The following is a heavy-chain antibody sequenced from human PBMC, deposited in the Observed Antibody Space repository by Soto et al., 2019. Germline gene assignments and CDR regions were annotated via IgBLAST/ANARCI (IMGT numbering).Heavy chain of an antibody. J-gene: IGHJ3*02. CDR1: GYPVTAYY. CDR3: ARGGGVGVAGSAAFDM. D-gene: IGHD3-3*01. V-gene: IGHV1-2*02. CDR2: INPATGAA. Sequence: QLHLVQSGAVVKKPGASVTVSCSASGYPVTAYYMHWARQAPGRGLEWMGGINPATGAAKYTQTFQGRVTMTRDTSTGTVFMELSGLTSEDTAVFYCARGGGVGVAGSAAFDMWGQGTVVTVSS.